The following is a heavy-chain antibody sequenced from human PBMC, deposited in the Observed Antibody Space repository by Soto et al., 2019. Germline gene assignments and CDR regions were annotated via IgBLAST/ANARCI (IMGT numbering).Heavy chain of an antibody. CDR3: ARGTTVRYFDY. D-gene: IGHD4-17*01. Sequence: SETLSLTCAVSSGSISSSNWWNWVRQPPGKGLEWIGEVYQSGSTNYNPSLKSRVTISVDKSKNQFSLKLTSVTAADTAVYYCARGTTVRYFDYWGQGTLVTVSS. CDR1: SGSISSSNW. J-gene: IGHJ4*02. V-gene: IGHV4-4*02. CDR2: VYQSGST.